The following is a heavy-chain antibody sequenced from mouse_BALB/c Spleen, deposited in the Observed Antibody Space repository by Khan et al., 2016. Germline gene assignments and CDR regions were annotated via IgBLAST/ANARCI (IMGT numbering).Heavy chain of an antibody. D-gene: IGHD2-4*01. V-gene: IGHV1-20*02. Sequence: VQLQQSGPELVKPGASVKISCKASGYSFTGYFINWVMQSHGKSLEWIGRINPYNGDTFYNQKFKGKATLTVDESSRKAHMELRSLASEDSAVYYCAIGFYDYDGFAYWGQGTLVTVSA. CDR3: AIGFYDYDGFAY. CDR1: GYSFTGYF. CDR2: INPYNGDT. J-gene: IGHJ3*01.